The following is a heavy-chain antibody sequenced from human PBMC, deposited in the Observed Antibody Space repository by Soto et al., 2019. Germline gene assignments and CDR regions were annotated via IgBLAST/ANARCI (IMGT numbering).Heavy chain of an antibody. CDR3: VKDGSSGWPYYYGMDV. CDR2: ISYDGSNK. Sequence: QVQLVESGGGVVQPGRSLRLSCAASGFTFSSYGMHWVRQAPGKGLEWVAVISYDGSNKYYADSLKGRFTVSRYNSKNTLYLQMSSLRAEDTAVYYCVKDGSSGWPYYYGMDVWGQGTTVTVSS. J-gene: IGHJ6*02. V-gene: IGHV3-30*18. D-gene: IGHD6-19*01. CDR1: GFTFSSYG.